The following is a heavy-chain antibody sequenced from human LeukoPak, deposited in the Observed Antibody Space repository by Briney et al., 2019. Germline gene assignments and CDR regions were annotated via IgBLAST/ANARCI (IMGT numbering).Heavy chain of an antibody. D-gene: IGHD2-2*01. CDR1: GFTFSTYW. Sequence: HPGGSLRLSCAASGFTFSTYWMTWVRQAPGKGLEWVANIKHSGSETYYVDSVKGRFTISRDNAKNSLYLQMNSLRAEDTAVYYCARDLDVVVVLTAYDAFDIWGQGTMVTVSS. J-gene: IGHJ3*02. CDR3: ARDLDVVVVLTAYDAFDI. CDR2: IKHSGSET. V-gene: IGHV3-7*01.